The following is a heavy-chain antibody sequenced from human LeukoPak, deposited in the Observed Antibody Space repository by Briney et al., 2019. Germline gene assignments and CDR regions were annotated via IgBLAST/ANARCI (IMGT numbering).Heavy chain of an antibody. Sequence: GASVKVSCKASGYTFTGYYMHWVRQAPGQGLEWMGWINPNSGGTNYAQKFQGRVTMTRDTSISTAYMELSRLRSDDTAVYYCARSGNYYDSSGYLRGFDYWGQGTLVTVSS. V-gene: IGHV1-2*02. D-gene: IGHD3-22*01. CDR2: INPNSGGT. CDR3: ARSGNYYDSSGYLRGFDY. CDR1: GYTFTGYY. J-gene: IGHJ4*02.